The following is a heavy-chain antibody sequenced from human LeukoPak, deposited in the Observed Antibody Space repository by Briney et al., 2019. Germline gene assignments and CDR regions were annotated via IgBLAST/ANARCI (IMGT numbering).Heavy chain of an antibody. J-gene: IGHJ4*02. CDR2: MSYSGRT. CDR1: GGSVSSYY. CDR3: ARGYCRDDICQVFPY. D-gene: IGHD2-21*02. Sequence: ETLSLTRTVSGGSVSSYYWSWIRQTPEKGLEWIGYMSYSGRTDYGPSLKSRVTMSVDTSKNQFSLKMSYVTAADTGVYYCARGYCRDDICQVFPYWGQGTLVTVSS. V-gene: IGHV4-59*02.